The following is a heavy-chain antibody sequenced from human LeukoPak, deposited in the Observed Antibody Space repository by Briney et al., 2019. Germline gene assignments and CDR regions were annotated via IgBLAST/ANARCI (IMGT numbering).Heavy chain of an antibody. V-gene: IGHV4-39*01. Sequence: PSEILSLTCTVSGGSISSSSYYWGWIRQPPGKGLEWIGSIYYSGSTYYNPSLKSRVTISVDTSKNQFSLKLSPVTAADTAVYYCASSELVQGYYFDYWGQGTLVTVSS. D-gene: IGHD6-6*01. CDR2: IYYSGST. CDR3: ASSELVQGYYFDY. J-gene: IGHJ4*02. CDR1: GGSISSSSYY.